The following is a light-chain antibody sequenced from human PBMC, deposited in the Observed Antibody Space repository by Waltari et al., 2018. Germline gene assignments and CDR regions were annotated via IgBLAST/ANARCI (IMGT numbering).Light chain of an antibody. Sequence: DIVLTQSPDSLAVSLGERPTITCTPSQDILYGSNNDNYFTWYQQKPGQPPRVLIYWASTRESGVPDRFSGSGSGTDFTLTISSLQAEDVAVYYCQQYFSFPPTFGGGTKVEIK. CDR2: WAS. J-gene: IGKJ4*01. CDR3: QQYFSFPPT. CDR1: QDILYGSNNDNY. V-gene: IGKV4-1*01.